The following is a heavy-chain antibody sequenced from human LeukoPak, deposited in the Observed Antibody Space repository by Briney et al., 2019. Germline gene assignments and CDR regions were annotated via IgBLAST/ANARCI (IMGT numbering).Heavy chain of an antibody. Sequence: GASVKVSCKASGYTFTNYAINWLRQAPGQGLEWMGIINPSGGSTSYAQKFQGRVTMTRDMSTSTVYMELSSLRSEDTAVYYCARMVRRLERLNIGGSSDYATIYYFDYWGQGTLVTVSS. V-gene: IGHV1-46*01. CDR3: ARMVRRLERLNIGGSSDYATIYYFDY. D-gene: IGHD5-12*01. J-gene: IGHJ4*02. CDR2: INPSGGST. CDR1: GYTFTNYA.